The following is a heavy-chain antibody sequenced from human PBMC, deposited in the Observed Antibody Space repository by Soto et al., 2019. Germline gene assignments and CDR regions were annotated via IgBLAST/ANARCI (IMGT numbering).Heavy chain of an antibody. CDR3: ATYGANSHY. Sequence: SETLSLTCAVYGGSFSVSYWSWICQPPGKGLEWIGEINHSGTTNYNPSLKSRVTISVDTSKNQFSLKLSSVTAADTALYFCATYGANSHYWGQGTLVTVSS. V-gene: IGHV4-34*01. D-gene: IGHD4-17*01. J-gene: IGHJ4*02. CDR2: INHSGTT. CDR1: GGSFSVSY.